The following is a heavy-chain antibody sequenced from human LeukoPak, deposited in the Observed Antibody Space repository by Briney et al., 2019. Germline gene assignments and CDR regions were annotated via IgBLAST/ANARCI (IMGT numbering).Heavy chain of an antibody. D-gene: IGHD2-8*01. CDR3: ARGVMAKRRAFDI. CDR2: IYSDDRT. Sequence: GGSLRLSCAASGFTFSNYAMSWVRQAPGKGLEWVSVIYSDDRTYYADSVKGRFTISRHTSKRTLYLQMNSLRAEDTAVYYCARGVMAKRRAFDIWGQETVVTVSS. CDR1: GFTFSNYA. J-gene: IGHJ3*02. V-gene: IGHV3-53*04.